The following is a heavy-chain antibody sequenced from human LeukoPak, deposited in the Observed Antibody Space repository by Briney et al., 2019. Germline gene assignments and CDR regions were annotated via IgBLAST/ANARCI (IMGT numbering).Heavy chain of an antibody. J-gene: IGHJ3*02. Sequence: SETLSLTCTVSGGSISPYYWSWIRQPPGKGLEWIGYIYYSGSTNYNPSLKSRVTVSVDTSKNQFYLKLSSVTAADTAMYYCARGPRMVAMNGYAFDIWGPGTTVIVSS. V-gene: IGHV4-59*12. CDR1: GGSISPYY. CDR3: ARGPRMVAMNGYAFDI. CDR2: IYYSGST. D-gene: IGHD2-2*01.